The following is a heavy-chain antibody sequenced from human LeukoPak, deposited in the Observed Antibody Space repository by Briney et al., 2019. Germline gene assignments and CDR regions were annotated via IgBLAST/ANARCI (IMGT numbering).Heavy chain of an antibody. D-gene: IGHD3-10*01. CDR1: GGSISSGSYY. CDR2: VYTTGST. Sequence: PSQTLSLTCTVSGGSISSGSYYWSWIRQPAGKGLEWIGRVYTTGSTNYNPSLKNRVTMSLDTSNNQFSLRVTSVTAADTAVYYCARELDASTYGPRYDYWGQGTLVTVSS. V-gene: IGHV4-61*02. CDR3: ARELDASTYGPRYDY. J-gene: IGHJ4*02.